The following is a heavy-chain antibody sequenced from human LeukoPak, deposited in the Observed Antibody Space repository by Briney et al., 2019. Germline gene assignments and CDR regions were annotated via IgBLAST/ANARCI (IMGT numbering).Heavy chain of an antibody. CDR1: GFTFSSYG. J-gene: IGHJ4*02. CDR2: ISGSGGST. V-gene: IGHV3-23*01. Sequence: PGGSLRLSCAASGFTFSSYGMSWVRQAPGKGLEWVSGISGSGGSTYYADSVKGRFTISRDNSKNTLYLQMNSLRAEDTAVYYCAKDLYYDSSGYISPFDYWGQGTLVTVSS. D-gene: IGHD3-22*01. CDR3: AKDLYYDSSGYISPFDY.